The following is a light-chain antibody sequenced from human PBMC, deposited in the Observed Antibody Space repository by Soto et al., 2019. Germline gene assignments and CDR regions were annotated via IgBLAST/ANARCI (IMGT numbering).Light chain of an antibody. CDR2: EGR. CDR3: LSYGKV. J-gene: IGLJ1*01. CDR1: NSGVVNYEY. Sequence: QSALSQPASASGSPGQSITISCTGINSGVVNYEYVSWYQQFPDKAPKLIIYEGRERPSGVSDRFSGSKSDNAASLTISALQPEDEAEYFCLSYGKVFGTGTKVTVL. V-gene: IGLV2-23*01.